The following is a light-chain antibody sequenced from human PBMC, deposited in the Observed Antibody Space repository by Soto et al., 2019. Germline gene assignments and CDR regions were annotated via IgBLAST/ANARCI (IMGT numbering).Light chain of an antibody. V-gene: IGKV1-39*01. Sequence: DIQMTQSPSSLSTFVGDRVTITCRASQSIIRYLNWYQQRPGKAPRLLMDSASRLQSWVPSRFSGSGSETDFSLIISSLQPEDFATYYCQQSYTIPWTFGQGTIVEVK. CDR2: SAS. J-gene: IGKJ1*01. CDR1: QSIIRY. CDR3: QQSYTIPWT.